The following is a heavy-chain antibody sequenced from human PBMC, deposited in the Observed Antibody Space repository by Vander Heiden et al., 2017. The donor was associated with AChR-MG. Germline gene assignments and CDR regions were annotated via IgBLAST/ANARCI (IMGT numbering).Heavy chain of an antibody. D-gene: IGHD3-3*01. Sequence: QITLEESGPTLVKPTQTLTLTCTFSGFSLTTSGLGVAWIRQPPGKALEWLALIYWNDDKLYRPSLDNRLTITKDTSKNQVVLTMTNMDPVDTATYYCAHRRLPLWSGDRHDYHGMDVWGRGTTVTVSS. CDR1: GFSLTTSGLG. V-gene: IGHV2-5*01. J-gene: IGHJ6*02. CDR3: AHRRLPLWSGDRHDYHGMDV. CDR2: IYWNDDK.